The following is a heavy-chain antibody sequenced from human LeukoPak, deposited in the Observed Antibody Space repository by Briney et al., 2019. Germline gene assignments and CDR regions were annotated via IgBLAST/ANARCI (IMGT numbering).Heavy chain of an antibody. D-gene: IGHD6-19*01. CDR3: ARDYGVAEGY. V-gene: IGHV3-53*01. J-gene: IGHJ4*02. Sequence: QSGGSLRLSCAASGFTVSSNYMSWVRQAPGKGLEWVSVIYSGGSTYYADSVKGRFTISRDNSKNTLYLQMSSLRAGDTAVYYCARDYGVAEGYWGQGTLVTVSS. CDR2: IYSGGST. CDR1: GFTVSSNY.